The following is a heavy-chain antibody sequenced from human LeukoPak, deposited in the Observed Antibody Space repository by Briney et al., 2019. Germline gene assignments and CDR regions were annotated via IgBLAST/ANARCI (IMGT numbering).Heavy chain of an antibody. V-gene: IGHV3-48*03. J-gene: IGHJ4*02. CDR2: ISTSGSTI. Sequence: GGSLRLSCAASGFTFSSFEMNWVRQAPGKGLEWVSYISTSGSTIYYADSVKGRFTFSRDNAKNSLYLQMNSLRAEDTAVYYCAREGVGAVDYWGQGALVIVSS. CDR3: AREGVGAVDY. D-gene: IGHD1-26*01. CDR1: GFTFSSFE.